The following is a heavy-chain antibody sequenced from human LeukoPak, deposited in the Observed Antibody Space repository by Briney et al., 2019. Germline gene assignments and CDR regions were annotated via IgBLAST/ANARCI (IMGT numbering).Heavy chain of an antibody. D-gene: IGHD1-26*01. CDR3: ARVLDGGSYYGYWFDP. J-gene: IGHJ5*02. CDR2: IIPILGIA. Sequence: ASVKVSCKASGGTFSSYAISWVRQAPGQGLEWMGRIIPILGIANYAQKFQGRVTITADKSTSTAYMELRSLRSDDTAVYYCARVLDGGSYYGYWFDPWGQGTLVSVSS. V-gene: IGHV1-69*04. CDR1: GGTFSSYA.